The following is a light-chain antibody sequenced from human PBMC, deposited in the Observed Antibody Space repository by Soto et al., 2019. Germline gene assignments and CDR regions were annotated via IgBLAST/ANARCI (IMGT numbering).Light chain of an antibody. CDR1: QSVSSN. V-gene: IGKV3-15*01. CDR3: QQYNNWPRIT. J-gene: IGKJ5*01. CDR2: GAS. Sequence: EIGMTKFPATRSVSPGERATLSCRASQSVSSNLAWYQQKPGQAPRLLIYGASTRATGIPARFSGSGSGTEFTLTISSLQSEDFAVYYCQQYNNWPRITFGQGTRLEIK.